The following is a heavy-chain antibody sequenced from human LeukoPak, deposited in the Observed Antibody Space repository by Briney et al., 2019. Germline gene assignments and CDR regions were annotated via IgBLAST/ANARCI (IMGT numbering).Heavy chain of an antibody. D-gene: IGHD3-3*01. Sequence: GRSLRLSCAASGFTFSSYAMHWVRQAPGKGLEWVAVISYDGSNKYYADSVKGRFTISRDNSKNTLYLQMNSLRAEDTAVYYCARDGGYYDFWSGFAGYYYMDVWGKGTTVTVSS. CDR1: GFTFSSYA. CDR2: ISYDGSNK. V-gene: IGHV3-30*01. J-gene: IGHJ6*03. CDR3: ARDGGYYDFWSGFAGYYYMDV.